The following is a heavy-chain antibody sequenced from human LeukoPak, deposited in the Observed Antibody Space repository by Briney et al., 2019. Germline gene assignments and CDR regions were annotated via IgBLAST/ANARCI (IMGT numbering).Heavy chain of an antibody. D-gene: IGHD6-13*01. CDR1: GFTFSSYW. J-gene: IGHJ4*02. CDR2: IKQDGSEK. CDR3: ARDSPGSSSWYGDIDY. V-gene: IGHV3-7*01. Sequence: GGSLRLSCAASGFTFSSYWMSWVRQAPGEGLEWVANIKQDGSEKYYVDSVKGRFTISRDNAKNSLYLQMNSLRAEDTAVYYCARDSPGSSSWYGDIDYWGQGTLVTVSS.